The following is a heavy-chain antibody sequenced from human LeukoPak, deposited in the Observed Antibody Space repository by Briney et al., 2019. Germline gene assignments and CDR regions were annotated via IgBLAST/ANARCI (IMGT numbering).Heavy chain of an antibody. D-gene: IGHD3-10*01. J-gene: IGHJ3*02. V-gene: IGHV3-64D*06. CDR1: GFSLSRFG. CDR3: VKDYYGSGSLLGGAFNI. Sequence: SLSLACSASGFSLSRFGVYWARRGEGEGIEFGSAISRNGGSTYYADSVKGRFIISRDNSKNTLFLQMSSLRAEDTAVYYCVKDYYGSGSLLGGAFNIWGQGTLVTVSS. CDR2: ISRNGGST.